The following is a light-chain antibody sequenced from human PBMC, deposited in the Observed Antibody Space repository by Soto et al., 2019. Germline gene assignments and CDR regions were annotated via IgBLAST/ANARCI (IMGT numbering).Light chain of an antibody. J-gene: IGKJ4*02. Sequence: EIVLTQSPGTLSLSPGERATLSCRASQRVSRNLVAWFQQKPGQAPRLLIFGASSRDADIPERFSGSGSGTDFTLTISSLQPEDFAVYYCQQYGVSPGTFGRGTMVEIK. CDR3: QQYGVSPGT. CDR2: GAS. CDR1: QRVSRNL. V-gene: IGKV3-20*01.